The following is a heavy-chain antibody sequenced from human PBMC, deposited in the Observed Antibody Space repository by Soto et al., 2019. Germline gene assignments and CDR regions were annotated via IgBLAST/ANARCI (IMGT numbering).Heavy chain of an antibody. Sequence: QLQLQESGPGLVKPSETLSLTCSVSGVSIISSRHYWVWIRQPPAKGLEWIGTVYYSGTTYYNPSLKSRLPMAVDTSKNQFSLELSSVTASDTAVYSCATHITGTEGWSFDFWGRGTLVTVSS. J-gene: IGHJ4*02. CDR3: ATHITGTEGWSFDF. D-gene: IGHD1-7*01. CDR2: VYYSGTT. CDR1: GVSIISSRHY. V-gene: IGHV4-39*01.